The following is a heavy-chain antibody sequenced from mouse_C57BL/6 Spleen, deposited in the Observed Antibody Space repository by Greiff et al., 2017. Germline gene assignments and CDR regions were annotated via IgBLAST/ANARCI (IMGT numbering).Heavy chain of an antibody. CDR2: ISYDGSN. J-gene: IGHJ2*01. CDR1: GYSITSGYY. Sequence: EVKLQESGPGLVKPSQSLSLTCSVTGYSITSGYYWNWIRQFPGNKLEWLGYISYDGSNNYNPSLKNRISITRDTSKNQFFLKLNSVTTEDTATYYCAREGYNGSSYADYWGQGTTLTVSS. CDR3: AREGYNGSSYADY. D-gene: IGHD1-1*01. V-gene: IGHV3-6*01.